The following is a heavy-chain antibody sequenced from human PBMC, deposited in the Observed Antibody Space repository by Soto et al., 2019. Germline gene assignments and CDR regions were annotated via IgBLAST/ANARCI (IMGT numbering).Heavy chain of an antibody. CDR1: GGSISSSSYY. J-gene: IGHJ5*02. CDR2: IYYSGST. D-gene: IGHD3-9*01. Sequence: SETLSLTCTVSGGSISSSSYYWGWIRQPPGKGLEWIGSIYYSGSTYYNPSLKSRVTISVDTSKNQFSLKLSSVTAADTAVYYCARLIPYYDILTGYYNWFDPWGQGTLVTVS. V-gene: IGHV4-39*01. CDR3: ARLIPYYDILTGYYNWFDP.